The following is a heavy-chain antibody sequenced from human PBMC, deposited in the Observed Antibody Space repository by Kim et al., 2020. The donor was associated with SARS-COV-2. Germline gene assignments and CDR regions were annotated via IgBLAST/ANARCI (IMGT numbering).Heavy chain of an antibody. CDR1: GFTFSNAW. J-gene: IGHJ4*02. D-gene: IGHD3-9*01. CDR2: IKSKTDGGTT. V-gene: IGHV3-15*01. CDR3: TTELHYDILTGYSRLFDY. Sequence: GGSLRLSCAASGFTFSNAWMSWVRQAPGKGLEWVGRIKSKTDGGTTDYAAPVKGRFTISRDDSKNTLYLQMNSLKTEDTAVYYCTTELHYDILTGYSRLFDYWGQGTLVTVSS.